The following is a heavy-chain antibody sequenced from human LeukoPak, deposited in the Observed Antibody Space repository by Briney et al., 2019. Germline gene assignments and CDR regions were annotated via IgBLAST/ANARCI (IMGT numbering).Heavy chain of an antibody. Sequence: PGGSLRLSCAASGFKFSSYSMKWVRQAPGKGLEWVPFISSSNSYIYYADSLKGRFTISRDNAKNSLYLQMNSLRAEDTAVYYCARGTMFPYYFDYWGQGTLVTVSS. V-gene: IGHV3-21*01. CDR1: GFKFSSYS. CDR2: ISSSNSYI. D-gene: IGHD3-10*02. CDR3: ARGTMFPYYFDY. J-gene: IGHJ4*02.